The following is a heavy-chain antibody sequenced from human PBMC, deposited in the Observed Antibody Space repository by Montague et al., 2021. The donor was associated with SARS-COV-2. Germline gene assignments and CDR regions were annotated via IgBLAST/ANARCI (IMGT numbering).Heavy chain of an antibody. CDR2: ISSSGGGSTK. Sequence: SLRLSCAASGFIFSSYEMNWVRQAPGKGLEWISYISSSGGGSTKRYTDSVKGRFTISRDNAKNSLYLQMNSLRVEDTAIYYCARDRDWDDWCGMDVWGQGTTVTVSS. CDR3: ARDRDWDDWCGMDV. D-gene: IGHD2-21*01. V-gene: IGHV3-48*03. CDR1: GFIFSSYE. J-gene: IGHJ6*02.